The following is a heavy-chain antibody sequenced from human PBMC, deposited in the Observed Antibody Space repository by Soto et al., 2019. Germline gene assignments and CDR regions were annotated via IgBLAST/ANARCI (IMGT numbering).Heavy chain of an antibody. CDR1: GYTFTSYG. Sequence: ASVKVSCKASGYTFTSYGISWVRQAPGQGLEWMGWISAYNGNTNYAQKLQGRVTMTTGTSTSTAYMELRSLRSDDTAAYYCASGYSSSSYTGYYYYGMDVWGQGTTVTVSS. D-gene: IGHD6-6*01. CDR2: ISAYNGNT. V-gene: IGHV1-18*04. J-gene: IGHJ6*02. CDR3: ASGYSSSSYTGYYYYGMDV.